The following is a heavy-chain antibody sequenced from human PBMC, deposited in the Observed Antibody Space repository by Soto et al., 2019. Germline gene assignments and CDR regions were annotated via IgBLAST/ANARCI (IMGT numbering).Heavy chain of an antibody. J-gene: IGHJ5*02. V-gene: IGHV4-59*01. CDR1: GGSTSSYY. Sequence: SETLSLTCSVSGGSTSSYYWNWIRQPPGKGLEWIGYVYHSGATNYDPSLKSRVTMSVDTSKNEFSLNLSSVTAADTAVYYCARVYYDFWSGYWSWFDPWGQGTLVTVSS. D-gene: IGHD3-3*01. CDR3: ARVYYDFWSGYWSWFDP. CDR2: VYHSGAT.